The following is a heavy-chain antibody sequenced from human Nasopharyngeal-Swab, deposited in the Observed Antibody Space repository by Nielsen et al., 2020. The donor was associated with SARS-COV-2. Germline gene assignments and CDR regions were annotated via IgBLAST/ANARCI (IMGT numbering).Heavy chain of an antibody. D-gene: IGHD6-19*01. CDR2: IYYSGST. CDR3: ARQPRYSSGWYRYFDL. V-gene: IGHV4-59*01. Sequence: SETLSLTCKVAGGSISSYYWSWIRQPPGKGLEWIGYIYYSGSTNYNPSLKSRVTISVDTSKNQFSLKLSSVTAADTAVYYCARQPRYSSGWYRYFDLWGRGTLVTVSS. CDR1: GGSISSYY. J-gene: IGHJ2*01.